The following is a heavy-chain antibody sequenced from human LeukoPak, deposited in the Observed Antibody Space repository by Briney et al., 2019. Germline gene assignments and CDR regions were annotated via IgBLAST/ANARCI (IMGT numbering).Heavy chain of an antibody. CDR1: GYTFTIYG. J-gene: IGHJ5*02. Sequence: ASVKVSCKSSGYTFTIYGISWVRQAPGQGLEWMGCITPNNGDTKYAQNLQGRVTMTTDTSTNTAYMELRSLTSYDTAVYFCARDGGREVATITPNWFDPWGQGTLVTVSS. CDR2: ITPNNGDT. V-gene: IGHV1-18*01. CDR3: ARDGGREVATITPNWFDP. D-gene: IGHD5-24*01.